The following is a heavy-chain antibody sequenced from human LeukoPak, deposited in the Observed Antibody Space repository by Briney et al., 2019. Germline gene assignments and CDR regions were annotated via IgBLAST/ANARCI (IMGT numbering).Heavy chain of an antibody. J-gene: IGHJ4*02. V-gene: IGHV1-2*02. CDR2: IKPNSGDT. CDR1: GYTFTCYY. D-gene: IGHD5-18*01. Sequence: ASVKVSCKASGYTFTCYYMHWVRQAPGQGLEWMGWIKPNSGDTNYAQKFQGRVTMTRDTSISTAYMELSSLRSDDTAVYYCAKDRGYNYGSMDYWGQGALVTVSS. CDR3: AKDRGYNYGSMDY.